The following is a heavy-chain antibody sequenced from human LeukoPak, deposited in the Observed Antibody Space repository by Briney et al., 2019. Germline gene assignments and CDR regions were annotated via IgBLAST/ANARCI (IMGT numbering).Heavy chain of an antibody. CDR2: IYRDGTGT. J-gene: IGHJ3*02. D-gene: IGHD5-18*01. CDR1: GLTFSNYW. CDR3: ARAPPSSGYSYHFDI. V-gene: IGHV3-74*01. Sequence: GGSLRLSCAASGLTFSNYWMHWVRQAPGKGLVWVSRIYRDGTGTVYAGSVKGRFTISRDNAKNTLYLQMNSLRVEDTAVYYCARAPPSSGYSYHFDIWGQGTMVTVSS.